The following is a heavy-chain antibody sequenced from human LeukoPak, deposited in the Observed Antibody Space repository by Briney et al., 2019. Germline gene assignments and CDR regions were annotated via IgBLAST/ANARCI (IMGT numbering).Heavy chain of an antibody. CDR2: IYYSGST. CDR1: GGSLSSYY. J-gene: IGHJ6*02. Sequence: SQTLSLTRTISGGSLSSYYWSWIRQPPGKGLEWIGYIYYSGSTNYNPSLKSRVTISVGTSKNQFPLKLSSVTAADTAVYYCARDNYSNSSYGMDVWGQGTTVSVSS. D-gene: IGHD4-11*01. CDR3: ARDNYSNSSYGMDV. V-gene: IGHV4-59*01.